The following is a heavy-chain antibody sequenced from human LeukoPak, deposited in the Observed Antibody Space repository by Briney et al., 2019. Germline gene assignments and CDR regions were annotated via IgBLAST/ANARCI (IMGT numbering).Heavy chain of an antibody. CDR3: ARGRAARAPPDY. V-gene: IGHV4-34*01. CDR2: INHSGST. J-gene: IGHJ4*02. CDR1: GGSFSGYY. D-gene: IGHD6-13*01. Sequence: SETLSLTCAVYGGSFSGYYWSWIRQPPGKGLEWIGEINHSGSTNYNPSLKSRVTISVDTSKNQSSLKLSSVTAADTAVYYCARGRAARAPPDYWGQGTLVTVSS.